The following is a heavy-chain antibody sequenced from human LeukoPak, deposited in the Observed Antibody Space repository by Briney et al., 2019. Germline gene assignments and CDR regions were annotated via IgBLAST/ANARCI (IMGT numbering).Heavy chain of an antibody. V-gene: IGHV4-4*07. CDR2: IYTSGST. CDR3: ARVTTRTKMDWFDP. Sequence: PSETLSLTCTVSGGSISSYYWSWIRQPAGKGLEWIGRIYTSGSTNYNPSLKSRVTISVDRSKNQFSLKLSSVTAADTAVYYCARVTTRTKMDWFDPWGQGTLVTVSS. J-gene: IGHJ5*02. CDR1: GGSISSYY. D-gene: IGHD4-17*01.